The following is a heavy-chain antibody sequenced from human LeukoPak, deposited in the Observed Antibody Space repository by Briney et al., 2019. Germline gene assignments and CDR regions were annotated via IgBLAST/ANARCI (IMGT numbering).Heavy chain of an antibody. J-gene: IGHJ4*02. CDR3: AKVRYSYGLMAFDY. D-gene: IGHD5-18*01. V-gene: IGHV3-23*01. Sequence: GGSLRLSCAASGFTFSSYSMNWVRQAPGKGLEWVSAISSNGINTYYADSVKGRFTISRDNSKNTLYLQINSLRAEDTAVYYCAKVRYSYGLMAFDYWGQGTLVTVSS. CDR2: ISSNGINT. CDR1: GFTFSSYS.